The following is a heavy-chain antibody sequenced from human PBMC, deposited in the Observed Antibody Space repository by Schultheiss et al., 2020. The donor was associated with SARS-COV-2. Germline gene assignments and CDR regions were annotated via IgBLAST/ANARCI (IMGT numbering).Heavy chain of an antibody. CDR2: IWFDGSEQ. CDR3: AKRAGDTYYYYGMDV. CDR1: GFTFSSYA. D-gene: IGHD6-19*01. J-gene: IGHJ6*02. Sequence: GGSLRLSCAASGFTFSSYAMSWVRQAPGKGLEWVAAIWFDGSEQRYSDSVKGRFTISRDNSKNTLYLQMNSLRAEDTAVYYCAKRAGDTYYYYGMDVWGQGTTVTVSS. V-gene: IGHV3-30*02.